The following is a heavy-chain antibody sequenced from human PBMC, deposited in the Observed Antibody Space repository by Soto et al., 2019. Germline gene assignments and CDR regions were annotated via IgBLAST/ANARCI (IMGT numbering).Heavy chain of an antibody. CDR3: ARNERVPAAIPYYYYYGMDV. CDR2: ISSSSSYT. V-gene: IGHV3-11*06. CDR1: GFTFSDYY. J-gene: IGHJ6*02. Sequence: QVQLVESGGGLVKPGGSLRLSCAASGFTFSDYYMSWIRQAPGKGLEWVSYISSSSSYTNYADSVKGRFTISRDNAKNSLYLQMNSLRAEDTAVYYCARNERVPAAIPYYYYYGMDVWGQGTTVTVSS. D-gene: IGHD2-2*01.